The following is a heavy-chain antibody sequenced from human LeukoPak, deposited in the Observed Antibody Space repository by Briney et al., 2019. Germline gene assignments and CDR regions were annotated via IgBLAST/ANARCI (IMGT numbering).Heavy chain of an antibody. D-gene: IGHD3-10*02. J-gene: IGHJ6*04. CDR2: ISSSSSYI. CDR1: GFTFSNYS. V-gene: IGHV3-21*01. Sequence: PGGSLRLSCEASGFTFSNYSMNWVPQAPGKGLEWVSYISSSSSYIYYADSVKGRFTISRENAKNSLYLQMNSLRAEDTAVYYCAELGITMIGGVWGKGTTVTISS. CDR3: AELGITMIGGV.